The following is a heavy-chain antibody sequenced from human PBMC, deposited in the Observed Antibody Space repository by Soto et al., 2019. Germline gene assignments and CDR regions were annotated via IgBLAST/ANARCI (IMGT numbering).Heavy chain of an antibody. CDR2: INHSGST. CDR1: GGSFSGYY. J-gene: IGHJ6*02. CDR3: ARGLTGYSLGNYYYGMDV. D-gene: IGHD3-9*01. V-gene: IGHV4-34*01. Sequence: SETLSLTCAVYGGSFSGYYWSWIRQPPGKGLEWIGEINHSGSTNYNPSLKSRVTISVDTSKNQFSLKLSSVTAADTAVYYCARGLTGYSLGNYYYGMDVWGQGTTVTVSS.